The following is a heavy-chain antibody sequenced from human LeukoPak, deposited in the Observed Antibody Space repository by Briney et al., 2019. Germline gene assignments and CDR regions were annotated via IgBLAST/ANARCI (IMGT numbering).Heavy chain of an antibody. Sequence: SVKVSCKASGGTFSSYAISWVRQAPGQGLEWMGGIIPIFGTANYAQKFQGRVTITTDESTSTAYMEPSSLRSEDTAVYYCAREGSSSSLDYYYYYMDVWGKGTTVTVSS. V-gene: IGHV1-69*05. D-gene: IGHD6-6*01. J-gene: IGHJ6*03. CDR3: AREGSSSSLDYYYYYMDV. CDR1: GGTFSSYA. CDR2: IIPIFGTA.